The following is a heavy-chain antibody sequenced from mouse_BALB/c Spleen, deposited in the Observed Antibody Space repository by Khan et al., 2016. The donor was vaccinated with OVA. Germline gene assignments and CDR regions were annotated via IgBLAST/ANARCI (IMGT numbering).Heavy chain of an antibody. CDR2: IDPANGNT. Sequence: EVQLQQSGAELVKPGASVKLSCTASGFNIKDTYMHWVKQRPEQGLEWIGRIDPANGNTKYDPKFQGKATITADTSSNTAYLQLSSLTSEDTAVYYCARDGSYWRYFDVWGAGTTVTVSS. V-gene: IGHV14-3*02. D-gene: IGHD1-1*02. CDR1: GFNIKDTY. CDR3: ARDGSYWRYFDV. J-gene: IGHJ1*01.